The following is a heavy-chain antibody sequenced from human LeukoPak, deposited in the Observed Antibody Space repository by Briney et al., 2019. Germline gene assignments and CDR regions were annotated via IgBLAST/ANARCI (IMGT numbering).Heavy chain of an antibody. D-gene: IGHD2-15*01. Sequence: GESLKISCKASGYTFSNYWIGWVRQLPGKGLEWMGIMYPSGSDARYSPSFQGQVTISADKSISTAYLQWSSLKASDTAMYYCARREPATTYFDYWGQGTLVTVSS. CDR1: GYTFSNYW. CDR3: ARREPATTYFDY. J-gene: IGHJ4*02. V-gene: IGHV5-51*01. CDR2: MYPSGSDA.